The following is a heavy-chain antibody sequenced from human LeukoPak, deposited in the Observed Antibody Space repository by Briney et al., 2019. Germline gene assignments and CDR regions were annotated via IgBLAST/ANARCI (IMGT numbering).Heavy chain of an antibody. D-gene: IGHD3-10*01. V-gene: IGHV3-23*01. CDR1: GVSGVTFSNYA. CDR3: VEGIFDY. CDR2: ISGSGHTT. Sequence: GGSLRLSCAASGVSGVTFSNYALTWVRQAPGKGLEWVSDISGSGHTTNYADSVKGRFSISRDNSKTTLYLQMSSLRVEDTAVYYCVEGIFDYWGQGTLVTVSS. J-gene: IGHJ4*02.